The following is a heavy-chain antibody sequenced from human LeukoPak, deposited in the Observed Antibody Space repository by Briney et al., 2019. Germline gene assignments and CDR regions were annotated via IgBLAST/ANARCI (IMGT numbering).Heavy chain of an antibody. CDR1: GFTFSSYA. J-gene: IGHJ3*02. CDR2: ISGSDGGT. D-gene: IGHD6-19*01. CDR3: AKVRSVGSGWYLDAFDI. V-gene: IGHV3-23*01. Sequence: GGSLRLSCAASGFTFSSYALNWVRQAPXXXLEWVSTISGSDGGTDYADSVKGRFTISRDNSRNTLYLQMNSLRVEDTAVYYCAKVRSVGSGWYLDAFDIWGQGTMVTVSS.